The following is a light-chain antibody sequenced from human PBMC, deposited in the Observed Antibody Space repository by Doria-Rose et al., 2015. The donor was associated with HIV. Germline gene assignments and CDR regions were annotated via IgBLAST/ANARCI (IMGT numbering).Light chain of an antibody. Sequence: EIVLTQSPGTLSLSPGERATLSCRASQSVSANYLAWYQQRPGQSPRLLIYGASSRATDILDRFSGSGSGTDFILTISRLEPEDFAVYYCHQYASSRTFGQGTKVEIK. CDR2: GAS. V-gene: IGKV3-20*01. CDR1: QSVSANY. J-gene: IGKJ1*01. CDR3: HQYASSRT.